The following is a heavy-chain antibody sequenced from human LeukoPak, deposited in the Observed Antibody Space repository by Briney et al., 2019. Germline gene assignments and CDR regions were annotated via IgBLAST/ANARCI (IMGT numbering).Heavy chain of an antibody. CDR3: ARGDSSLLYSSPRGAIYGMDV. V-gene: IGHV1-46*01. CDR1: GYTFTSYY. Sequence: VASVKVSCKASGYTFTSYYMHWVRQAPGQGLEWMGIINPSGGSTSYAQKFQGRVTMTRDTSTSTVYMELSSLRSEDTAVYYCARGDSSLLYSSPRGAIYGMDVWGQGTTVTVSS. J-gene: IGHJ6*02. D-gene: IGHD3-22*01. CDR2: INPSGGST.